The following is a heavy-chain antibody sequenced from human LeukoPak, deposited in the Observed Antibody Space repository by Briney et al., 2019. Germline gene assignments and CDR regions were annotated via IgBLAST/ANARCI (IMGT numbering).Heavy chain of an antibody. D-gene: IGHD3-10*01. CDR1: GGSISSYY. J-gene: IGHJ5*02. CDR2: IYTSGST. Sequence: SETLSLTCTVSGGSISSYYWSWIRQPAGKVLEWIGRIYTSGSTNYNPSLKSRVTMSVDTSKNQFSLKLSSVTAADTAVYYCARDRNYGSGSYVFDPWGQGTLVTVSS. CDR3: ARDRNYGSGSYVFDP. V-gene: IGHV4-4*07.